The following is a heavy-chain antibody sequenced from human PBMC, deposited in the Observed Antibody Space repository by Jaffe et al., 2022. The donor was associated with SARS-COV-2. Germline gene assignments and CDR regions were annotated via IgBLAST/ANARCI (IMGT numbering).Heavy chain of an antibody. D-gene: IGHD3-22*01. Sequence: QLQLQESGPGLVKPSETLSLTCTVSGGSISSSSYYWGWIRQPPGKGLEWIGSIYYSGSTYYNPSLKSRVTISVDTSKNQFSLKLSSVTAADTAVYYCARHASSDSSGYSDTYYFDYWGQGTLVTVSS. CDR3: ARHASSDSSGYSDTYYFDY. J-gene: IGHJ4*02. V-gene: IGHV4-39*01. CDR2: IYYSGST. CDR1: GGSISSSSYY.